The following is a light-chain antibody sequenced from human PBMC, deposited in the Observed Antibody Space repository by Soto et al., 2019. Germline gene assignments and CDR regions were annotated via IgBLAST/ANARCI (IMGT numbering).Light chain of an antibody. CDR2: AAS. Sequence: PGTLSLSPGERAPISCRASQRVSSNYLAWYQQKPGQAPRLLIYAASNRAGGVPDRFGGRGSGTDFTLSVSRLEPEEFALYYCQQYGSAPWTFGQGTKVEI. CDR3: QQYGSAPWT. CDR1: QRVSSNY. V-gene: IGKV3-20*01. J-gene: IGKJ1*01.